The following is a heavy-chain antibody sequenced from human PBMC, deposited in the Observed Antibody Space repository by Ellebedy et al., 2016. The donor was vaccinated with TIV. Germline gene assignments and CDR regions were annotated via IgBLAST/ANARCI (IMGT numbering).Heavy chain of an antibody. Sequence: AASVKVSCKASGYTFTSYYMHWVRQAPGQGLEWMGIINPSGGSTTYAQKLQGRVTMTRDTSTSTVYMELSSLRSEDTDVYYCARARSSGWLHTPDYWGQGTLVTVSS. CDR3: ARARSSGWLHTPDY. J-gene: IGHJ4*02. CDR2: INPSGGST. D-gene: IGHD6-19*01. CDR1: GYTFTSYY. V-gene: IGHV1-46*04.